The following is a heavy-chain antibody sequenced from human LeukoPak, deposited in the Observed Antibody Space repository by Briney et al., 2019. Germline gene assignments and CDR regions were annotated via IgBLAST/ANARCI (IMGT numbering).Heavy chain of an antibody. Sequence: PGGSLRLSCAASGFTFSDYYMSWIRQAPGKGLEWVSYISSGSTIYYADSVKGRFTISRDNSKNTLYLQMNSLRAEDTAVYYCARGDLWLSPFDYWGQGTLVTVSS. CDR3: ARGDLWLSPFDY. D-gene: IGHD3-16*01. CDR1: GFTFSDYY. CDR2: ISSGSTI. V-gene: IGHV3-11*01. J-gene: IGHJ4*02.